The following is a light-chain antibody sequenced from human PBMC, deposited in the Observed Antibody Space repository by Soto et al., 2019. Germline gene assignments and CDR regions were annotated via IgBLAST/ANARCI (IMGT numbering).Light chain of an antibody. J-gene: IGLJ1*01. CDR3: CSFAGSLNYV. CDR2: DVS. V-gene: IGLV2-11*01. CDR1: DNDVGGYNF. Sequence: QSALTQPRSVSGSPGQSVTISCSGTDNDVGGYNFVSWYQQHPGKAPKLMIFDVSKRPSGVPGRFSGSKSGNTASLTISGLQAEDEADYYCCSFAGSLNYVLGTGTKV.